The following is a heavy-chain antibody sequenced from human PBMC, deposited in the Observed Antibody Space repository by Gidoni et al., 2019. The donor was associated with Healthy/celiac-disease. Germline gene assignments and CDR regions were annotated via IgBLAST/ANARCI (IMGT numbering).Heavy chain of an antibody. CDR1: GGSISSYY. V-gene: IGHV4-59*01. CDR2: IYYSGST. Sequence: QVQLQESGPGLVKPSETLSLTCTVSGGSISSYYWSWIRQPPGKGLEWIGYIYYSGSTNYNPSLKSRVTISVDTSKNQFSLKLSSVTAADTAVYYCARSGLSRRDDAFDIWGQGTMVTVSS. D-gene: IGHD6-25*01. J-gene: IGHJ3*02. CDR3: ARSGLSRRDDAFDI.